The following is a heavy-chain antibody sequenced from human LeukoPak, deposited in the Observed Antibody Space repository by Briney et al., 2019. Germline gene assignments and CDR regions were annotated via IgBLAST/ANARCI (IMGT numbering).Heavy chain of an antibody. CDR1: GYTFTSYA. V-gene: IGHV1-3*01. CDR2: INAGNGNT. CDR3: ARGPGRYYDSSGYSY. D-gene: IGHD3-22*01. Sequence: ASVKVSCTASGYTFTSYAMHWVRQAPGQRLEWMGWINAGNGNTKYSQKFQGRVTITRDTSASTAYMELSSLRSEDTAVYYCARGPGRYYDSSGYSYWGQGTLVTVSS. J-gene: IGHJ4*02.